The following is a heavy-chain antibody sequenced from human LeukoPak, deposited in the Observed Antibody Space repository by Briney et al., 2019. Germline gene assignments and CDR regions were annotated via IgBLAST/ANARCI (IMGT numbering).Heavy chain of an antibody. V-gene: IGHV3-53*01. CDR1: GFTVSSNY. Sequence: GGSLSLSCAASGFTVSSNYMSWVRQAPGKGLELVSVIYSGGSTYYADSVKGRFTISRDNSKNTLYLQMNSLRAEDTAVYYCAREAYYFDSSGYLIDYWGQGTLVTVSS. CDR3: AREAYYFDSSGYLIDY. D-gene: IGHD3-22*01. J-gene: IGHJ4*02. CDR2: IYSGGST.